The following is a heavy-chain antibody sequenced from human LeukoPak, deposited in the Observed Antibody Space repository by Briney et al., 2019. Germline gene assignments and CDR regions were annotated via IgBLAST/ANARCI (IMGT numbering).Heavy chain of an antibody. V-gene: IGHV3-9*01. CDR2: ISWNSGSI. J-gene: IGHJ6*02. D-gene: IGHD2-15*01. CDR1: GFTFDDYA. Sequence: PGRSLRLSCAASGFTFDDYAMHWVRQAPGKGLERVSGISWNSGSIGYADSVKGRFTISRDNAKNSLYLQMNSLRAEDTALYYCAKDMAPSGGNTEYYYYYYGMDVWGQGTTVTVSS. CDR3: AKDMAPSGGNTEYYYYYYGMDV.